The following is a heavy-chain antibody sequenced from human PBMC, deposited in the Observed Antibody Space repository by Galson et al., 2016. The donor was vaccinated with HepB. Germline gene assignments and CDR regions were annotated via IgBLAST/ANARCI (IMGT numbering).Heavy chain of an antibody. CDR1: GFFFSGRA. CDR3: ARDDYSGGRGSPDY. V-gene: IGHV3-23*01. CDR2: INNGAATT. J-gene: IGHJ4*02. D-gene: IGHD4/OR15-4a*01. Sequence: SLRLSCAASGFFFSGRAMSRVRQAPGKGLEWVSGINNGAATTGYAASVKGRFTISRDNSNNTLYLQMNSMRTEDTAVYYCARDDYSGGRGSPDYWGQGTLVTVSS.